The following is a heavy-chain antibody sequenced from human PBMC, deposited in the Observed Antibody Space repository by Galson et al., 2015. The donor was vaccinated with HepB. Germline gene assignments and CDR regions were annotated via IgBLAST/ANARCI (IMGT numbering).Heavy chain of an antibody. CDR1: GFTFSSYW. CDR3: ARPIRGCPIDGFDY. D-gene: IGHD2-2*02. V-gene: IGHV3-7*01. CDR2: IKQDGSEK. Sequence: SLRLSCAASGFTFSSYWMSWVRQAPGKGLGWVANIKQDGSEKYYVDSVKGRFTISRDSAKNSLYLQMNSLRAEDTAVYYCARPIRGCPIDGFDYWGQGTLVTVSS. J-gene: IGHJ4*02.